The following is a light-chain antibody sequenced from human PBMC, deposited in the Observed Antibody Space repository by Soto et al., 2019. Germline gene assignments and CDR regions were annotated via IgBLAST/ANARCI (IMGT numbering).Light chain of an antibody. Sequence: EVVLTQSPSTLSVSPGDSATLSCRASQSVSRNLAWYQQKPGQAPRLLIYGASTRSTGVPARFSGSGSATEFIPSISSIQSEDVVVYYCQQYGDWAPETFGQGTKLEI. CDR3: QQYGDWAPET. J-gene: IGKJ2*01. V-gene: IGKV3-15*01. CDR2: GAS. CDR1: QSVSRN.